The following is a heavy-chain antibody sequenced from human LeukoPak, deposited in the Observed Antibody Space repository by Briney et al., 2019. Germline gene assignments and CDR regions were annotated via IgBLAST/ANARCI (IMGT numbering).Heavy chain of an antibody. CDR3: TKETLGGGSTFDD. V-gene: IGHV3-30*02. CDR1: GFTFSTYG. J-gene: IGHJ4*02. D-gene: IGHD3-16*01. Sequence: AGGSLRLSCATSGFTFSTYGIHWVRQAPGKGLEWVTFIRSDGRQPYYANSVRGRFTVSRDASKNMLYLQMNSLRTGDTALYYCTKETLGGGSTFDDWGQGTLVIVSS. CDR2: IRSDGRQP.